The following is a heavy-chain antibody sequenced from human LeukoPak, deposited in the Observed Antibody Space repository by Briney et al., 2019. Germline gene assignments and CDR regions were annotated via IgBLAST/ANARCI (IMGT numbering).Heavy chain of an antibody. CDR3: AKLRARIVATIEAFDI. CDR1: GLTFSSYA. V-gene: IGHV3-23*01. Sequence: GGSLRLSCAASGLTFSSYAMSWVRQAPGKGLEWVSAISGSGGSTYYADSVKGRFTISGDNSKNTLYLQMNSLRAEDTAVYYCAKLRARIVATIEAFDIWGQGTMVTVSS. CDR2: ISGSGGST. J-gene: IGHJ3*02. D-gene: IGHD5-12*01.